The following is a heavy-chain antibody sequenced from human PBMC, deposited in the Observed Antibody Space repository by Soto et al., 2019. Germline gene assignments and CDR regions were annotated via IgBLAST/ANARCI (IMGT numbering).Heavy chain of an antibody. V-gene: IGHV4-31*03. J-gene: IGHJ5*02. Sequence: QVQLQESGPGLVKPSQTLSLTCTVSGGSISSGGYYWSWILRHPGKGLDWIGDIYYSGGTYYNPSLKSRVTVSVDTSNNQFSLKLSSVTAADTAVYYCARAAHYSSPFRWFDPWGQGTLVTVSS. CDR2: IYYSGGT. D-gene: IGHD6-13*01. CDR3: ARAAHYSSPFRWFDP. CDR1: GGSISSGGYY.